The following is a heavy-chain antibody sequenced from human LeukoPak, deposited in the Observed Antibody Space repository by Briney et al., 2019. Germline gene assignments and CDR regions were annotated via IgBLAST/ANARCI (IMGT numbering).Heavy chain of an antibody. Sequence: GGSLRLSCAASGFTLSIHWMSWARQAPGKGLEWVANVKEDGSEKYYADSVEGRFTIARDNAKDSVSLEMHSVRPEDMAVYFCARGGYYDGSGYYYALNFWGGGTL. CDR2: VKEDGSEK. CDR1: GFTLSIHW. D-gene: IGHD3-22*01. J-gene: IGHJ4*02. CDR3: ARGGYYDGSGYYYALNF. V-gene: IGHV3-7*05.